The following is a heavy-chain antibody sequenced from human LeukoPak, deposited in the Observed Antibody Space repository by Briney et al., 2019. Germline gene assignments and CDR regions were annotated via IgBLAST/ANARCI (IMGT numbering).Heavy chain of an antibody. CDR3: ARVIKTYDSSGYYYEGYFDY. Sequence: GGSLRLSCAAPGITFSRYAMSWVRQAPGKGLEWVSYISSSSSYTNYADSVKGRFTISRDNAKNSLYLQMNSLRAEDTAVYYCARVIKTYDSSGYYYEGYFDYWGQGTLVTVSS. CDR2: ISSSSSYT. J-gene: IGHJ4*02. V-gene: IGHV3-11*05. D-gene: IGHD3-22*01. CDR1: GITFSRYA.